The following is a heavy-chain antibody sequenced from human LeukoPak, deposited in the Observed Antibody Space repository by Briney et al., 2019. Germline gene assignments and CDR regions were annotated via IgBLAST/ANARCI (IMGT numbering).Heavy chain of an antibody. CDR1: GGSISSYY. CDR2: IYYSGST. CDR3: ARVGIAAAGEEYYYYYMDV. J-gene: IGHJ6*03. V-gene: IGHV4-59*01. Sequence: SETLSLTCTVSGGSISSYYWSWIRQPPGKGLEWIGFIYYSGSTNYNPSLKSRVTISVDTSKNQFSLKLSSVTAADTAVYYCARVGIAAAGEEYYYYYMDVWGKGTTVTVSS. D-gene: IGHD6-13*01.